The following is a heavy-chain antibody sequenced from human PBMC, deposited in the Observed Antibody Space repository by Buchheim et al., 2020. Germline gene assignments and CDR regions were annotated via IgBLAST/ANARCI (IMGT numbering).Heavy chain of an antibody. Sequence: EVQLVESGGGLIHPGGSLRLSCAASGFTFDDHAMHWVRQAPGKGLEWVSGLNWNINSRGYASSVKGRFTISRDNAKNALYLQMTSLRPEDTAVYYCARDMSSGWTVNFDSWGQG. V-gene: IGHV3-9*01. CDR3: ARDMSSGWTVNFDS. J-gene: IGHJ4*02. CDR1: GFTFDDHA. D-gene: IGHD6-19*01. CDR2: LNWNINSR.